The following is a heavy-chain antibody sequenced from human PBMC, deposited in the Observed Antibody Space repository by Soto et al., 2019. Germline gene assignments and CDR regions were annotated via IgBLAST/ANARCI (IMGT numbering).Heavy chain of an antibody. CDR1: GGTFSSYT. J-gene: IGHJ3*02. V-gene: IGHV1-69*08. D-gene: IGHD3-10*01. CDR2: IIPILGIA. Sequence: QVQLVQSGAEVKKPGSSVKVSCKASGGTFSSYTISWVRQAPGQGLEWMGRIIPILGIANYAQKIQGRVTITADKSTSTAYMELSSLRSEDTAVYYRARDCRDYYGSGSSNDAFDIWGQGTMVTVSS. CDR3: ARDCRDYYGSGSSNDAFDI.